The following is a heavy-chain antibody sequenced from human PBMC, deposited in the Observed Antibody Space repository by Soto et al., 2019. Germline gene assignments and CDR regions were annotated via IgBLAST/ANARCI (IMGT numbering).Heavy chain of an antibody. J-gene: IGHJ3*02. CDR2: IYHSGST. D-gene: IGHD1-26*01. Sequence: SETLSLTCTVSGGTIRTSYWSWIRQPPGKGLEWIGYIYHSGSTNYNPSLKSRVTISVDTSKNQFSLKLNSVTAADTAVYYCAREVGGNSDTDAFDIWGQGIMVT. V-gene: IGHV4-59*01. CDR1: GGTIRTSY. CDR3: AREVGGNSDTDAFDI.